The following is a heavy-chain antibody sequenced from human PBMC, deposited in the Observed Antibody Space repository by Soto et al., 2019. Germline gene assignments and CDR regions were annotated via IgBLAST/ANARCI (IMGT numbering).Heavy chain of an antibody. J-gene: IGHJ4*02. CDR1: GFTVSSNY. D-gene: IGHD5-12*01. Sequence: GGSLRLSCVASGFTVSSNYMRWVRQAPGKGLEWVAVSYSGGSTDYADSVRGRFTISRDNSKNTLYLQMNSLRAEDTAVYYCARARDGYNFLYEPTWGQGTLVTVSS. CDR3: ARARDGYNFLYEPT. V-gene: IGHV3-53*01. CDR2: SYSGGST.